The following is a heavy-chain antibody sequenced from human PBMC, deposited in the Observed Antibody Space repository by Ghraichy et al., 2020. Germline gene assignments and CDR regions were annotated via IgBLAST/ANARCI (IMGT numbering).Heavy chain of an antibody. D-gene: IGHD1-26*01. V-gene: IGHV1-69*13. Sequence: SVKVSCKASGGTFSSYAISWVRQAPGQGLEWMGGIIPIFGTANYAQKFQGRVTITADESTSTAYMELSSLRSEDTAVYYCARVPGVGALYYYYYGMDVWGQGTTVTVSS. CDR3: ARVPGVGALYYYYYGMDV. CDR2: IIPIFGTA. J-gene: IGHJ6*02. CDR1: GGTFSSYA.